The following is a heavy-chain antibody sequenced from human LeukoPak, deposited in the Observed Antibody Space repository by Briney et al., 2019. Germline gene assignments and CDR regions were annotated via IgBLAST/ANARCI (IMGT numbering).Heavy chain of an antibody. Sequence: PGESLKISFKGFEYSFSNYWIVWVRQLPGKGLEWMGIIYPDVSDTRYSPSFQGQVTISADKSISTAYLQWRTLKASDTAIYYCARVASFSSLRYNWFDPWGQGTLVTVSS. CDR3: ARVASFSSLRYNWFDP. CDR2: IYPDVSDT. D-gene: IGHD5-12*01. V-gene: IGHV5-51*01. CDR1: EYSFSNYW. J-gene: IGHJ5*02.